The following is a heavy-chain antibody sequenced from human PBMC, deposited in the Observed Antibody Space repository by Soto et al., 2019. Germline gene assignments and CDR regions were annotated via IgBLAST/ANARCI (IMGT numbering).Heavy chain of an antibody. CDR2: IYHSGST. V-gene: IGHV4-4*02. CDR1: GGSISSSNR. Sequence: SETLSLTCAVSGGSISSSNRWSWVRQPPGKGLEWIGEIYHSGSTNYNPSLKSRVTISVDKSKNQFSLKLSSVTAADTAVYHCARVSGSYYYGMAVWGQGTTVTVSS. CDR3: ARVSGSYYYGMAV. D-gene: IGHD1-26*01. J-gene: IGHJ6*02.